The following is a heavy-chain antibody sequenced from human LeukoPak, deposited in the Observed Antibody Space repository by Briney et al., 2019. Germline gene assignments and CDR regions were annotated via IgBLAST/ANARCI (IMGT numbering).Heavy chain of an antibody. V-gene: IGHV3-74*01. D-gene: IGHD3-16*01. J-gene: IGHJ4*02. CDR2: INSDGSST. CDR1: GFTFSSYW. CDR3: AAGGEGYFDY. Sequence: GGSPRLSCAASGFTFSSYWIHWVRQAPGKGLVWVSRINSDGSSTSYADSVKGRFTISRDNAKNTLYLQMNSLRAEDTAVYYCAAGGEGYFDYWGQGTLVTVSS.